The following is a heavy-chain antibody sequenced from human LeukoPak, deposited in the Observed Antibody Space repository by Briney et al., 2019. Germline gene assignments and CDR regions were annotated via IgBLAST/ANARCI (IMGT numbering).Heavy chain of an antibody. CDR2: INTDGSSI. Sequence: GGSLRLSCAASGFIFSDYWMHWVRQAPGKGLVWVSRINTDGSSINYADSVKGRFTISRDNAKNTLHLQMNGLRAEDTAVYYCARDLTGLVSDYWGQGKMVTVSS. J-gene: IGHJ4*02. D-gene: IGHD3/OR15-3a*01. CDR1: GFIFSDYW. CDR3: ARDLTGLVSDY. V-gene: IGHV3-74*01.